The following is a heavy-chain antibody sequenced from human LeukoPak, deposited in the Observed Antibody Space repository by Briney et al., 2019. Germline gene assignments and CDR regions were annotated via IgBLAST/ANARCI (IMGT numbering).Heavy chain of an antibody. J-gene: IGHJ4*02. Sequence: SETLSLTCTVSGGSISSYHWSWIRQPPGKGLESIGYIYSSGSTHYNPSLKSRVTISVDTSKNQFSLKLSSVTAADTAVYYCARASYSYDISGWVPFDYWGQGTLVTVSS. CDR1: GGSISSYH. V-gene: IGHV4-59*01. D-gene: IGHD3-22*01. CDR3: ARASYSYDISGWVPFDY. CDR2: IYSSGST.